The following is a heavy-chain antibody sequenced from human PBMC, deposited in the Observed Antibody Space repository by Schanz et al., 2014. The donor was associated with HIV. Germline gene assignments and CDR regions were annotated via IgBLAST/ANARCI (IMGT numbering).Heavy chain of an antibody. J-gene: IGHJ4*02. CDR2: VNPDSGNT. CDR3: ARGPDYSSASYKFDY. Sequence: QVQLVQSGAEVRKPGASVTVSCTAAGSTFPDLDVNWVRQATGQGLEWMGWVNPDSGNTGYAQKFQGRVTMSRNVPKNTAYMELRGLTSEDTAVYFCARGPDYSSASYKFDYWGQGTPVSVYS. CDR1: GSTFPDLD. V-gene: IGHV1-8*01. D-gene: IGHD4-4*01.